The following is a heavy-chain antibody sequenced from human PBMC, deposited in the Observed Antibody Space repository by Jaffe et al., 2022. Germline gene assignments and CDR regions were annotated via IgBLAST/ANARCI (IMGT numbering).Heavy chain of an antibody. CDR1: GFTFSSYE. CDR2: ISSSGSTI. J-gene: IGHJ3*02. Sequence: EVQLVESGGGLVQPGGSLRLSCAASGFTFSSYEMNWVRQAPGKGLEWVSYISSSGSTIYYADSVKGRFTISRDNAKNSLYLQMNSLRAEDTAVYYCARVWARGSGREAFDIWGQGTMVTVSS. D-gene: IGHD1-26*01. CDR3: ARVWARGSGREAFDI. V-gene: IGHV3-48*03.